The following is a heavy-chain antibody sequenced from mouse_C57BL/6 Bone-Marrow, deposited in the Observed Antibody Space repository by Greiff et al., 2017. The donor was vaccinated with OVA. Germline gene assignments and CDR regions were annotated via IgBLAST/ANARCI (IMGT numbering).Heavy chain of an antibody. J-gene: IGHJ4*01. CDR3: ARSIYYGNPYAMDY. CDR1: GYTFTSYW. Sequence: QVQLKESGAELAKPGASVKLSCKASGYTFTSYWMHWVKQRPGQGLEWIGYINPSSGYTKYNQKFKDKATLPADKSSSTAYMQLSSLTYEDSAVYYCARSIYYGNPYAMDYWGQGTSVTVSS. CDR2: INPSSGYT. V-gene: IGHV1-7*01. D-gene: IGHD2-1*01.